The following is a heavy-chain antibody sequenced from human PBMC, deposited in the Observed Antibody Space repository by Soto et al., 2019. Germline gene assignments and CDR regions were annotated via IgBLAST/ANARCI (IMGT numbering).Heavy chain of an antibody. Sequence: QVQLQESVPGLVKPSGTLSLTCAVSGDSVSNNQWWSWVRQPPGKGLEWIGEIWRGGSTNYNPPLRRRVTISVDFSKNQLSLRLSSVTAADTAVYYCARDEGHCSIPNCCPLAYWCQGILVTVSS. CDR1: GDSVSNNQW. D-gene: IGHD2-2*01. J-gene: IGHJ4*02. V-gene: IGHV4-4*02. CDR2: IWRGGST. CDR3: ARDEGHCSIPNCCPLAY.